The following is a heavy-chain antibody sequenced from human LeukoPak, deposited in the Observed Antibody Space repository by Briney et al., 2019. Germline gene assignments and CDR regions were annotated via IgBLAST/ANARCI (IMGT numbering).Heavy chain of an antibody. J-gene: IGHJ4*02. D-gene: IGHD7-27*01. CDR3: AKTMLGFLYYFDY. Sequence: PGGSLRLSCAASGFTFSSYWMHWVRQAPGKGLVWVSRINSDGSSTSYADSVKGRFTISRDNAKNTLYLQMNSLRAEDTAVYYCAKTMLGFLYYFDYWGQGTLVTVSS. CDR2: INSDGSST. V-gene: IGHV3-74*01. CDR1: GFTFSSYW.